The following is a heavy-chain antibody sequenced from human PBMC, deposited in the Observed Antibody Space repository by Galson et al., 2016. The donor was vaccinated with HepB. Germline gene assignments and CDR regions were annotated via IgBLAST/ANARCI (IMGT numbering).Heavy chain of an antibody. J-gene: IGHJ4*02. CDR2: IIPFLNLP. D-gene: IGHD1-26*01. CDR1: GRSFTTYT. V-gene: IGHV1-69*02. CDR3: ANGGGEWEPLDH. Sequence: SVKVSCKASGRSFTTYTISWLRQVPGQGLEWMGRIIPFLNLPNYAQKFQGRVRMTADESTSTAYMELSSLRYDDTAVYYCANGGGEWEPLDHWGPGTLVTVSS.